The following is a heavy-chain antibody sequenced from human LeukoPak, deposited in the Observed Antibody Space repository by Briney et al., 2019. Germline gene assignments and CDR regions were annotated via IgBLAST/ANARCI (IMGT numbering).Heavy chain of an antibody. D-gene: IGHD4-17*01. V-gene: IGHV3-73*01. Sequence: GGSLRLSCAASGFTFSGSAMHWVRQASGKGLEWVGRIRSKANSYATAYAASVKGRFTISSDDSKNTAYLQINSLKTEGTAVYYCTRINRPTTVYAFDIWGQGTMVTVSS. CDR3: TRINRPTTVYAFDI. J-gene: IGHJ3*02. CDR1: GFTFSGSA. CDR2: IRSKANSYAT.